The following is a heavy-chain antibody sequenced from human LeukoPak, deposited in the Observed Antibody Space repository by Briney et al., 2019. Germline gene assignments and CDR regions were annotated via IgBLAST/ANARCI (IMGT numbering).Heavy chain of an antibody. J-gene: IGHJ4*02. Sequence: GSLRLSCAAPGLTFSSYWMSWVRQAPGKGLEWVANIKQDGSEKYYVDSVKGRFTISRDNAKNSLYLQMNSLRAEDTAVYYCARDLSSSAFDYWGQGTLVTVSS. CDR2: IKQDGSEK. D-gene: IGHD6-6*01. V-gene: IGHV3-7*01. CDR1: GLTFSSYW. CDR3: ARDLSSSAFDY.